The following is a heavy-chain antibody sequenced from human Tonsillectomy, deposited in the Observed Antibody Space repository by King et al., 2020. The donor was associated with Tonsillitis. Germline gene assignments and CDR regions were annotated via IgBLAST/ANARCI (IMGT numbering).Heavy chain of an antibody. CDR3: ANTRWGGYSLDY. D-gene: IGHD2-15*01. CDR2: IRYDGSNK. CDR1: GFTFSSYG. J-gene: IGHJ4*02. Sequence: VQLVESGGGVVQPGGSLRLSCAASGFTFSSYGMHWVRQAPGKGLEWVAFIRYDGSNKYYADSVKGRFTISGDNSKNTLYRQMNSLRAEDTAVYYCANTRWGGYSLDYWGQGTLVTVSS. V-gene: IGHV3-30*02.